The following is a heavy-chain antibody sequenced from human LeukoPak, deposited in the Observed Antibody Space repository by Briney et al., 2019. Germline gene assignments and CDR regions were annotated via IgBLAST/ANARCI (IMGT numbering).Heavy chain of an antibody. Sequence: PSETLSLTCVVSGGSITGDGYSWSWIRQPPGKGLEWIGYIYHSGRTYYNPSLKSRVTMSVDKSQNQFSLKLNSVTAADTAVYYCARSRSGYNSDWGQGALVTVSS. CDR1: GGSITGDGYS. CDR2: IYHSGRT. D-gene: IGHD5-24*01. J-gene: IGHJ4*02. CDR3: ARSRSGYNSD. V-gene: IGHV4-30-2*01.